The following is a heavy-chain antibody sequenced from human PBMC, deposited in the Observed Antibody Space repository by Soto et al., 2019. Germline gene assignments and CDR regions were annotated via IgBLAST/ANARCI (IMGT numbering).Heavy chain of an antibody. V-gene: IGHV3-23*01. J-gene: IGHJ4*02. CDR1: GFTFSSYA. D-gene: IGHD6-6*01. Sequence: GGSLRLSCAASGFTFSSYAMSWVRQAPGKGLEWVSAISGSGGSTYYADSVKGRFTISRDNSKNTLYLQMNSLRAEDTAVYYCAKQSESSWQLAGYFDYWGQGTLVTVSS. CDR2: ISGSGGST. CDR3: AKQSESSWQLAGYFDY.